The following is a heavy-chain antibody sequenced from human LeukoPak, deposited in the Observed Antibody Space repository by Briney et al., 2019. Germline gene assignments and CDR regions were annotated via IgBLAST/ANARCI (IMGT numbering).Heavy chain of an antibody. V-gene: IGHV3-23*01. J-gene: IGHJ5*02. D-gene: IGHD5-12*01. CDR1: GITFSNYH. CDR3: REDLATRVASGWFDP. CDR2: ISGSGAET. Sequence: GGSLRLSCTASGITFSNYHMTWVRQAPGKGLEWVSSISGSGAETHYTDSVKGRFTISRDNSKNTLYLQMNSLRAEDTAVYYWREDLATRVASGWFDPWDQGSPVTVSS.